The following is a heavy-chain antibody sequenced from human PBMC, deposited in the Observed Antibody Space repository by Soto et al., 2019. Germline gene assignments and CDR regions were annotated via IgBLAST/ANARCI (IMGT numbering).Heavy chain of an antibody. CDR3: ARGPRGYVYYHGMDV. J-gene: IGHJ6*02. CDR2: IDTSGTT. CDR1: GGSISSYY. V-gene: IGHV4-4*07. D-gene: IGHD3-10*01. Sequence: SETLSLTCTVPGGSISSYYCSWIRQAAGKGLEWIGRIDTSGTTNYNPALKSRVTMSVDASKNQFSLNLSSVTAADTVVYYCARGPRGYVYYHGMDVWGQGTTVTVSS.